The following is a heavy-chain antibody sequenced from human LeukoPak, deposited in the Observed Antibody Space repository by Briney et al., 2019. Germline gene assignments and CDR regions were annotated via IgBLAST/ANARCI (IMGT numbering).Heavy chain of an antibody. CDR1: GFTFRIYW. CDR3: ARGGSWSWDN. CDR2: IKPDGSEK. J-gene: IGHJ4*02. D-gene: IGHD2-8*02. Sequence: GGSLRLSCVASGFTFRIYWMNWVRQAPGKGLEWVAIIKPDGSEKFYADSVRGRFTISRDNAKNSLYLQMNSLRADDTAVYYCARGGSWSWDNWGQGTLVTVSS. V-gene: IGHV3-7*01.